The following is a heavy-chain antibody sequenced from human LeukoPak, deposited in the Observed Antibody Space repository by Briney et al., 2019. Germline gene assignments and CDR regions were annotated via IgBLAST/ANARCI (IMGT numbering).Heavy chain of an antibody. CDR3: AGTYYDILTGYYFAY. V-gene: IGHV3-43*01. D-gene: IGHD3-9*01. J-gene: IGHJ4*02. Sequence: GGSLRLSCAASGFTFDDYTMHWVRQAPGKGLEWVSLISWDGGSTYYADSVKGRFTISRDNSKNSLYLQMNSLRTEDTALYYCAGTYYDILTGYYFAYWGQGTLVTVSS. CDR1: GFTFDDYT. CDR2: ISWDGGST.